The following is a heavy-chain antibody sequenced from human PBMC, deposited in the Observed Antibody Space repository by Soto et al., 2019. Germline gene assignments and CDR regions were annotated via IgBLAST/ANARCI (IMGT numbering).Heavy chain of an antibody. CDR2: ISSDGTKT. CDR1: GFIFSSYS. V-gene: IGHV3-30*18. J-gene: IGHJ6*02. D-gene: IGHD6-19*01. CDR3: AKGLYSSGWDVMDV. Sequence: GGSLRLSCAASGFIFSSYSMHWVRQAPGKGLDWVAVISSDGTKTYYADSVKGRFTISRDISKNTVYLQMNSLRPEDTAVYYCAKGLYSSGWDVMDVWGQGTTVTVSS.